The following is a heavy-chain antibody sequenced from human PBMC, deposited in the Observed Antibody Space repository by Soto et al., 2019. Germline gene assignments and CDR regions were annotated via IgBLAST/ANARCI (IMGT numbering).Heavy chain of an antibody. Sequence: QVQLQESGPGLVKPSETLSLTCTVSGGSISSYYWCWIRQPPGKGLEWIGYIYYSGSTNYNPSLKSRVTISVDTSKNQFSLKLSSVTAADTAVYYCARDYHYPDTYWYFDLWGRGTLVTVSS. J-gene: IGHJ2*01. V-gene: IGHV4-59*01. CDR2: IYYSGST. CDR1: GGSISSYY. CDR3: ARDYHYPDTYWYFDL. D-gene: IGHD3-22*01.